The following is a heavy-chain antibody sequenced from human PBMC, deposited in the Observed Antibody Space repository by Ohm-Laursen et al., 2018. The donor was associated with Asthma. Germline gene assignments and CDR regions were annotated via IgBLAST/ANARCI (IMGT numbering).Heavy chain of an antibody. D-gene: IGHD1-26*01. J-gene: IGHJ1*01. CDR1: GSTFSRYS. V-gene: IGHV3-21*01. CDR3: ARIGPEWELPGREYSLHH. CDR2: ISTASTFI. Sequence: SLRLSCAESGSTFSRYSIHWVRQVPGKGMEWVASISTASTFIYYADSVRGRFTTSRDNAKNSVYLQMNSLRAEDTALYYCARIGPEWELPGREYSLHHWGQGTQVTVSS.